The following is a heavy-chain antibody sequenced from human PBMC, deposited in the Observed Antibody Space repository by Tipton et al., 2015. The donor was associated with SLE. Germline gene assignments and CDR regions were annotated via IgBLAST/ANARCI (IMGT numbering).Heavy chain of an antibody. V-gene: IGHV4-59*01. CDR2: IYYSGST. CDR3: ARAPSFYAFDI. Sequence: LRLSCTVSGGSISSYYWSWIRQPPGKGLEWIGYIYYSGSTNYNPSLKSRVTISVDTSKNQFSLTLSSVTAADTAVYYCARAPSFYAFDIWGQGTMVTVSS. D-gene: IGHD6-6*01. J-gene: IGHJ3*02. CDR1: GGSISSYY.